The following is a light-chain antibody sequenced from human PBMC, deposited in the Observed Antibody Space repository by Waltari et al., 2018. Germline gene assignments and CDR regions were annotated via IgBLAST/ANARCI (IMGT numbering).Light chain of an antibody. CDR1: QSLLWTYNNRNY. V-gene: IGKV4-1*01. CDR3: XXXYSLPLT. J-gene: IGKJ4*01. CDR2: WES. Sequence: DFVMTQSPDSLAVSLGERATINCKSSQSLLWTYNNRNYLAWYQRKPGQPPKLLMTWESIRQSXXPXXXXGSXSGXXXALIISSVQAXXVXXXXXXXXYSLPLTFXXGTKVXIK.